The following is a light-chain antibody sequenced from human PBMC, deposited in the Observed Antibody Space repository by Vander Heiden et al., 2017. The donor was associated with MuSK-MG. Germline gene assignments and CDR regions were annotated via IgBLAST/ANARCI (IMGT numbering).Light chain of an antibody. J-gene: IGKJ2*01. CDR1: QSISSY. CDR3: QQSDSTPRT. Sequence: DIQLTQSPSSLSASVGDRVTITCRASQSISSYLNWYQQKPGKAPKLLIYAASSLQSGVPSRFSGSGSGTDFTLTISRLQPADFATYYCQQSDSTPRTFGQGTKMEIK. CDR2: AAS. V-gene: IGKV1-39*01.